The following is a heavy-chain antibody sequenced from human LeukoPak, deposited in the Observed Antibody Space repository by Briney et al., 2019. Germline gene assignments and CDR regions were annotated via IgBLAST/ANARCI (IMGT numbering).Heavy chain of an antibody. V-gene: IGHV3-23*01. Sequence: PGGSLRLSCVASGFTFISYSMNWVRQAPGKGLEWVSTISGGGGSTYYADSVKGRFTISRDNSKNTLYLQVNSLRAEDTAVYYCAKGGKWDVTPFDYWGQGTLVTVSS. CDR1: GFTFISYS. CDR3: AKGGKWDVTPFDY. J-gene: IGHJ4*02. D-gene: IGHD1-26*01. CDR2: ISGGGGST.